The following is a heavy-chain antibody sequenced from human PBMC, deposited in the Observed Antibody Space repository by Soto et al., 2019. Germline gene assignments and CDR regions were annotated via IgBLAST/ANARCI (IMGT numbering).Heavy chain of an antibody. CDR2: INAGNGNT. CDR3: ARGRFRITIFGVVSGVFDY. J-gene: IGHJ4*02. Sequence: ASVKVSCKASGYTFTSYAMHWVRQAPGQRLEWMGWINAGNGNTKYSQKFQGRVTITRDTSASTAYMELSSLRSEDTAVYYCARGRFRITIFGVVSGVFDYWGQGALVTVSS. V-gene: IGHV1-3*01. D-gene: IGHD3-3*01. CDR1: GYTFTSYA.